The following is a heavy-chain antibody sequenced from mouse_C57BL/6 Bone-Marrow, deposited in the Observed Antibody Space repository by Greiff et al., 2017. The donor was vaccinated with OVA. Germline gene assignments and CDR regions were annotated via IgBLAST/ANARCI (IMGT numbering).Heavy chain of an antibody. V-gene: IGHV1-76*01. D-gene: IGHD2-13*01. CDR2: IYPGSGNT. J-gene: IGHJ2*01. CDR1: GYTFTDYY. Sequence: QVQLQQSGAELVRPGASVKLSCKASGYTFTDYYINWVKQRPGQGLEWIARIYPGSGNTYYNEKFKGKATLTAEKSSSTAYMQLSSLTSEDSAVYFCARELGEFDYWGQGTTLTVSS. CDR3: ARELGEFDY.